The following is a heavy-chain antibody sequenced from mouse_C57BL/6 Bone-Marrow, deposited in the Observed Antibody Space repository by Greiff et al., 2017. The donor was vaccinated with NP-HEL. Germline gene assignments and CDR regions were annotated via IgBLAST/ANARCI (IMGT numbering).Heavy chain of an antibody. CDR1: GYTFTDYN. CDR2: INPNNGGT. J-gene: IGHJ4*01. CDR3: ARHLLKGLLWGMDY. Sequence: EVQLQESGPELVKPGASVKIPCKASGYTFTDYNMDWVKQSHGKSLEWIGDINPNNGGTIYNQKFKGKATLTVDKSSSTAYMELRSLTSEDTAVYYCARHLLKGLLWGMDYWGQGTSVTVSS. V-gene: IGHV1-18*01. D-gene: IGHD2-10*01.